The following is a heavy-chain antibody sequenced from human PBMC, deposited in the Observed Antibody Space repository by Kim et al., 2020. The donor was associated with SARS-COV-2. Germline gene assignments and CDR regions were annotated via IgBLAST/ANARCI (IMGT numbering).Heavy chain of an antibody. Sequence: SQTLSLTCAISGDSVSSNSAAWNWIRQSPSRGLEWLGRTYYRSKWYTDYALSVKGRITINPDTSKNQFSLQLNSVTPEDTAVYYCARDRQRAGTGVDYWGQGTPVTVSS. J-gene: IGHJ4*02. D-gene: IGHD6-19*01. CDR2: TYYRSKWYT. CDR3: ARDRQRAGTGVDY. CDR1: GDSVSSNSAA. V-gene: IGHV6-1*01.